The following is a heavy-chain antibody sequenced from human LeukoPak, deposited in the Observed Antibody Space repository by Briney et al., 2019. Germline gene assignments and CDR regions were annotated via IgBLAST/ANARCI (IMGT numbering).Heavy chain of an antibody. Sequence: GGSLRLSCAASGFTFSSYGMHWVRQAPGKGLEWLAFIRYDGSNKYYADSVKGRFTISRDNSKNTLYLQMNSLRAEDTAVYYCAKYYYDSSGYYITPPARAPDYWGQGTLVTVSS. J-gene: IGHJ4*02. CDR3: AKYYYDSSGYYITPPARAPDY. D-gene: IGHD3-22*01. CDR1: GFTFSSYG. CDR2: IRYDGSNK. V-gene: IGHV3-30*02.